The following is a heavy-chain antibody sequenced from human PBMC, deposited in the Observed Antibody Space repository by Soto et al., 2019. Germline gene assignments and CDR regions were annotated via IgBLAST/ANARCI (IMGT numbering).Heavy chain of an antibody. CDR3: ARDSHEAGTSWFDP. Sequence: SGPTLVNPTQTLTLTCTFSGFSLSTSGMRVSWIRQPPGKALEWLARIDWDDDKFYSTSLKTRLTISKDTSKNQVVLTMTNMDPVDTATYYCARDSHEAGTSWFDPWGQGTLVTVSS. J-gene: IGHJ5*02. CDR1: GFSLSTSGMR. CDR2: IDWDDDK. V-gene: IGHV2-70*04. D-gene: IGHD6-13*01.